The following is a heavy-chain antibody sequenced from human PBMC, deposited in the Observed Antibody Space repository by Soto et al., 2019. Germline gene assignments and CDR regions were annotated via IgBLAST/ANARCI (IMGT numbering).Heavy chain of an antibody. CDR3: ARDSEQWLEGYGMDV. CDR1: GYTFTGYA. Sequence: ASVKVSCKASGYTFTGYAMHWVRQAPGQRLEWMGWINAGNGNTKYSQKFQGRVTITRDTSASTAYMELSSLRSEDTAVYYCARDSEQWLEGYGMDVWGQGTTVTVSS. CDR2: INAGNGNT. D-gene: IGHD6-19*01. V-gene: IGHV1-3*01. J-gene: IGHJ6*02.